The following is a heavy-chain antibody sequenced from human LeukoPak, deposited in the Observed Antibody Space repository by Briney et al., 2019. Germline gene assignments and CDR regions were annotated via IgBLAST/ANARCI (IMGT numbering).Heavy chain of an antibody. CDR1: GYSFTSYW. V-gene: IGHV5-51*01. CDR2: IYPGDSDT. J-gene: IGHJ4*02. Sequence: GESLKISCKGSGYSFTSYWIGWVRQMPGKGLEWMGIIYPGDSDTRYSPSFQGQVTISADKSISTAYLQWSSLKASDTAMYYCARQSRTSRIRPRYLDYWARGTVVTVFS. D-gene: IGHD2-2*01. CDR3: ARQSRTSRIRPRYLDY.